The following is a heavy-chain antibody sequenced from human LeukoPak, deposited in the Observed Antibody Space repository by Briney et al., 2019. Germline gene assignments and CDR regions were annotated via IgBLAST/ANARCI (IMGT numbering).Heavy chain of an antibody. CDR1: GFSFSDYG. D-gene: IGHD2-2*01. CDR2: IYNDGSDK. CDR3: ARRNPSCYGRQCYYYMDV. Sequence: PGRSLRLSCAASGFSFSDYGMHWVRQAPGKGLEWVAVIYNDGSDKYYADSVKGRFTISRDNSKNTLYLQMNSLRADDTAVYYCARRNPSCYGRQCYYYMDVWGRGTPVTVSS. V-gene: IGHV3-33*08. J-gene: IGHJ6*03.